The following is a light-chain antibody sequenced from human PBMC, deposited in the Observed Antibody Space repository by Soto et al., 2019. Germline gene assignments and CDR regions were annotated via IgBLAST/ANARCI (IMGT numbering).Light chain of an antibody. CDR1: SSDVGGYNY. Sequence: QSAPTQPASVSGSPGQSITISCTGTSSDVGGYNYVSWYQQHPGKAPKLIIYEVSNRPSGVSNRFSGSKSGNTASLTISGLQAEDEADYYCNSYTSKSTEVFGTGTKLTVL. J-gene: IGLJ1*01. CDR2: EVS. V-gene: IGLV2-14*01. CDR3: NSYTSKSTEV.